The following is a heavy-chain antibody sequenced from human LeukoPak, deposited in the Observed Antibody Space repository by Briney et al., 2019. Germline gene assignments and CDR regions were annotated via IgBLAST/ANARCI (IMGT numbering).Heavy chain of an antibody. CDR3: VREERGLAIDY. J-gene: IGHJ4*02. CDR2: ISSSGDNT. D-gene: IGHD5-12*01. Sequence: GGSLRLSCAASGFIFRNYAMHWVRQAPGKGLEYVSAISSSGDNTYYGDSVKGRFTISRDNSKNTLSLQMSSLRVEDTAVYYCVREERGLAIDYWGQGTLVTVSS. CDR1: GFIFRNYA. V-gene: IGHV3-64*02.